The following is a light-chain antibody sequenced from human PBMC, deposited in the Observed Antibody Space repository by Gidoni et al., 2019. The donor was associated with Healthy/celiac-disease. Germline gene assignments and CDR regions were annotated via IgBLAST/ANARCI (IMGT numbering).Light chain of an antibody. CDR3: QQYNNWPLT. CDR2: VAS. Sequence: EIVMTQSPATLSVSQGERATLSCRASQSVSSNLAWYQQKPGQAPRLLIYVASTRATGIPARCSGSGSGTEFTLTISSLQSEDCAVYYCQQYNNWPLTFGQGTRLEIK. CDR1: QSVSSN. J-gene: IGKJ5*01. V-gene: IGKV3-15*01.